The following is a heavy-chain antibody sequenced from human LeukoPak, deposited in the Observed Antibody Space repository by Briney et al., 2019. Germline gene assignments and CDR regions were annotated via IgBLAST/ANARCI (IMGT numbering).Heavy chain of an antibody. CDR1: GFTFNTYA. V-gene: IGHV3-23*01. D-gene: IGHD1-7*01. CDR3: AKENYGEYYFDY. Sequence: PGGSLRLSCAASGFTFNTYAMSWVRQAPGKGLEWFSAISDSGGFTYYADSVKGRFTISRDNSKNTLYLQMSSLRAEDTAVYYCAKENYGEYYFDYWGQGTLVTVSS. CDR2: ISDSGGFT. J-gene: IGHJ4*02.